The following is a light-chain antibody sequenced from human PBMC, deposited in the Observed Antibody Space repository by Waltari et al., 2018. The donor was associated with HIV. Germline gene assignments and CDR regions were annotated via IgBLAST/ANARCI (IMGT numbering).Light chain of an antibody. J-gene: IGLJ2*01. CDR2: GSN. V-gene: IGLV1-44*01. Sequence: QPVLTQPPSASGTPGQRVIISCSGSSSNIGRHAVSWYQHLPGATPTLLIFGSNQRSSGVPDRFSGSKSATSASLAISGLRSVDEADYSCAAWDDSLDGPVFGGGTKLTVL. CDR1: SSNIGRHA. CDR3: AAWDDSLDGPV.